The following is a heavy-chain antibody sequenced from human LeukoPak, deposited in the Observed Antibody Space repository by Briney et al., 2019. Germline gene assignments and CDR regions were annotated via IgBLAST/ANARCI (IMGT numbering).Heavy chain of an antibody. CDR1: GFTFDDYA. Sequence: GRSLRLSCAASGFTFDDYAMHWVRQAPGKGLEWVSGISWNSGSIGYADSVKGRFTISRDNAKNSLYLQMNSLRAEDTALYYCAKDIKYSSSWYYCYFDYWGQGTLVTVSS. CDR2: ISWNSGSI. D-gene: IGHD6-13*01. CDR3: AKDIKYSSSWYYCYFDY. V-gene: IGHV3-9*01. J-gene: IGHJ4*02.